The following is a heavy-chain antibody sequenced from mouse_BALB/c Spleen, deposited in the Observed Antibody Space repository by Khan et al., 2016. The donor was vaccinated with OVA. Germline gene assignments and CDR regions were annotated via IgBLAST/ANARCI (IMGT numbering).Heavy chain of an antibody. J-gene: IGHJ4*01. CDR1: GYTFTTAG. Sequence: QVQLKQSGPELKKPGETVRISCKASGYTFTTAGIQWVQKMPGKGLKWIGWINTHSGVPKYAEDFKGRFAFSLEISVNTAYLQITNLKNEDTATYSCARGGAAYYRNDGGAMEYWGQGTSGTVSS. CDR2: INTHSGVP. D-gene: IGHD2-14*01. V-gene: IGHV9-4*02. CDR3: ARGGAAYYRNDGGAMEY.